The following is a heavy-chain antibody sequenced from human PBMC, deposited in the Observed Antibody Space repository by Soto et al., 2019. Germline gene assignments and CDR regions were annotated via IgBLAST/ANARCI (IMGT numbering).Heavy chain of an antibody. CDR3: ARQGMPLGGVASDQVNLDC. J-gene: IGHJ4*02. CDR1: GFTFSSHG. CDR2: IWYDGSNK. D-gene: IGHD1-26*01. V-gene: IGHV3-33*01. Sequence: QEQLVESGGGVVQPGRSLGLSCAASGFTFSSHGMHWVRQAPGKELEWVAVIWYDGSNKYYADSVKGRFTVSRDNSKNTLYLQMNSLRVEYTAVYYCARQGMPLGGVASDQVNLDCWCQGTLVTVSS.